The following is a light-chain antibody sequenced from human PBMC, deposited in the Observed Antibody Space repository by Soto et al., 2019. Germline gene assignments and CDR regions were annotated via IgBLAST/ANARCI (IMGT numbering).Light chain of an antibody. Sequence: DIQMTQSPSTVSASVGDGVTITCRASQSISTWLAWYQQKPGKAPNLLIYDASTLESGGPSGFSGSGSGTEFTLTISSLQPDDSDTYYCQQYNSYPYTFGQGTKLEIK. V-gene: IGKV1-5*01. J-gene: IGKJ2*01. CDR2: DAS. CDR1: QSISTW. CDR3: QQYNSYPYT.